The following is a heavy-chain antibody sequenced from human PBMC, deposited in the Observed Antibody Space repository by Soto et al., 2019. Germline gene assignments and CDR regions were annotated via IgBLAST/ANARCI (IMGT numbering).Heavy chain of an antibody. D-gene: IGHD2-21*02. V-gene: IGHV4-30-4*01. J-gene: IGHJ5*02. Sequence: SETLSLTCTVSGGSISSGDYYWSWIRQPPGKGLEWIGYIYYSGSTYYNPSLKSRVTISVDTSKNQFSLKLSSVTAADTAVYYCARDLNIVVVTARYNWFDPWGQRTLVTVSS. CDR2: IYYSGST. CDR3: ARDLNIVVVTARYNWFDP. CDR1: GGSISSGDYY.